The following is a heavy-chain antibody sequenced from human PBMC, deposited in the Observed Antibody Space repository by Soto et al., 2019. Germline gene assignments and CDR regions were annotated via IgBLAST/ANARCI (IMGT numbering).Heavy chain of an antibody. Sequence: PSETLSLTCTVSGGSFSPNYWSWIRQPPGKGLEWVGYIYYGGTTSYNPSLNSRATISLETSKNSLYLQMNSLRAEDTAVYYCARAVDTAMVTWFDPWGQGTLVTVSS. J-gene: IGHJ5*02. CDR1: GGSFSPNY. CDR3: ARAVDTAMVTWFDP. V-gene: IGHV4-59*12. CDR2: IYYGGTT. D-gene: IGHD5-18*01.